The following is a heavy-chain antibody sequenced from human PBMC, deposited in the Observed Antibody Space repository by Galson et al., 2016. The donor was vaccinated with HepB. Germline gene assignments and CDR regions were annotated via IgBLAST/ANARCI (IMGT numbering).Heavy chain of an antibody. CDR1: GGTFSNFA. J-gene: IGHJ5*02. V-gene: IGHV1-69*06. Sequence: SVKVSCKASGGTFSNFAISWLRQAPGQGLEWMGGIIPLFGATNYAQKFQGRVTITADRSTTTVNLDLSSLRSKDTAVYYCARGGGITRVRGVMPGWFDPWGQGTLVTVSS. CDR3: ARGGGITRVRGVMPGWFDP. CDR2: IIPLFGAT. D-gene: IGHD3-10*01.